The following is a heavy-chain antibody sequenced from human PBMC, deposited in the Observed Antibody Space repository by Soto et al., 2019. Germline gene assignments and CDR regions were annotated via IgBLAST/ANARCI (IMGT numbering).Heavy chain of an antibody. D-gene: IGHD3-10*01. J-gene: IGHJ6*03. CDR1: GFTFSSYA. CDR3: AKLGGRGVTLHYYMDV. CDR2: ISGSGGST. V-gene: IGHV3-23*01. Sequence: GGSLRLSCAASGFTFSSYAMSWVRQAPGKGLEWVSAISGSGGSTYYADSVKGRFTISRDNSKNTLYLQMNSLRAEDTAVYYCAKLGGRGVTLHYYMDVWGKGTTVTVSS.